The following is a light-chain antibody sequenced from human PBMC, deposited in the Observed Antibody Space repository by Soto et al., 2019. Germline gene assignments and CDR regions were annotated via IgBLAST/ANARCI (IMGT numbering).Light chain of an antibody. CDR2: EVS. Sequence: ALTQPASVSGSPGQSITISCTGTSSDVGGYNYVSWYQQHPGKAPKLMIYEVSNRPSGVSNRFSGSKSGNTASLTISGLQAEDEADYYCSSYTSSSSYVFGTGTKLTVL. J-gene: IGLJ1*01. CDR3: SSYTSSSSYV. CDR1: SSDVGGYNY. V-gene: IGLV2-14*01.